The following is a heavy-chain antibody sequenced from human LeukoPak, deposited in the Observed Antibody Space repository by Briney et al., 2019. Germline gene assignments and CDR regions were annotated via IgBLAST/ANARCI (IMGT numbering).Heavy chain of an antibody. V-gene: IGHV3-48*02. D-gene: IGHD3-22*01. J-gene: IGHJ6*02. CDR3: ARGGSGYGDYYYFYGFDV. CDR2: ISGRRSTT. Sequence: GGSLRLSCAASGFLLSNYGMNWVRQAPGKGLEWVSYISGRRSTTYYADSVKGRFTISSDNAKNSLYLLMNSLRDEDTAVYFCARGGSGYGDYYYFYGFDVWGQGTTVTVSS. CDR1: GFLLSNYG.